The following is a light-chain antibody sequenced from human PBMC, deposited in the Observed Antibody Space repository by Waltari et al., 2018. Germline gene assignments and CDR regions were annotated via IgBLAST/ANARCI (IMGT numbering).Light chain of an antibody. CDR2: DVT. CDR1: SSDFGGYNF. Sequence: QSALTQPASVSGSPGQSIPISCTGTSSDFGGYNFVSWYQQHPGKAPKLMVYDVTNRPSGVSNRFSGSKSGNTASLTISGLQAEDEADYYCSSYTSSISVVFDGGTKLTVL. CDR3: SSYTSSISVV. V-gene: IGLV2-14*03. J-gene: IGLJ2*01.